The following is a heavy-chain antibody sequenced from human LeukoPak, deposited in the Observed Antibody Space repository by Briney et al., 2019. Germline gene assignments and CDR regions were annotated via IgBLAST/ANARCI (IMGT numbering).Heavy chain of an antibody. CDR1: GITFSNYW. V-gene: IGHV3-7*05. Sequence: PGGSLRLSCAASGITFSNYWMNWVRQAPGKGLEWVANIKGDGSGTYYVDSVKGRFTISRDNAKNSLYLQMNSLRAEDTAVYYCASKRGGTDYWGQGTLVTVSS. D-gene: IGHD3-16*01. CDR3: ASKRGGTDY. CDR2: IKGDGSGT. J-gene: IGHJ4*02.